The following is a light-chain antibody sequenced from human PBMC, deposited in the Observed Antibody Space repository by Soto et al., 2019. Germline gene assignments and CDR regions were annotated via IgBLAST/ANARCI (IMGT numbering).Light chain of an antibody. CDR1: SSNIGSNT. CDR3: AAWDDTLNGPV. J-gene: IGLJ2*01. V-gene: IGLV1-44*01. Sequence: QPVLTQPPSASGTPGQRVSISCSGSSSNIGSNTVTWYQQIPGTAPKLLIYGNNQRPSGVPDRISGSKSGTSASLAISGLQYEDEADYYCAAWDDTLNGPVFGGGTKLTVL. CDR2: GNN.